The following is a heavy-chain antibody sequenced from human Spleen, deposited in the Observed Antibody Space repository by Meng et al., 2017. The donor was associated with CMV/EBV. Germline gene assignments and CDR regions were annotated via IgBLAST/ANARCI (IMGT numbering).Heavy chain of an antibody. CDR2: INPNSGGT. CDR3: ASPLRGGYDPYN. J-gene: IGHJ4*02. D-gene: IGHD5-12*01. V-gene: IGHV1-2*02. CDR1: GYTFTGYY. Sequence: ASVKVSCKASGYTFTGYYMHWVRQAPGQGLEWMRWINPNSGGTNYAQKFQGRVTMTRDTSISTAYMELDSLGSDDTGVYYCASPLRGGYDPYNWGPGTLVTVSS.